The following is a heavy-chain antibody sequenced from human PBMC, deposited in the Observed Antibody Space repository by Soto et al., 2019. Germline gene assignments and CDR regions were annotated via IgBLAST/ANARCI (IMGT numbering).Heavy chain of an antibody. J-gene: IGHJ6*02. V-gene: IGHV3-23*01. CDR2: VSGSGGST. D-gene: IGHD4-17*01. CDR1: GFAFSMYA. CDR3: AKCDGDYRYYYYGMDV. Sequence: GGSLRLSCAASGFAFSMYAMSWVRQAPGKGLEWVASVSGSGGSTYSADSVKGRFTISRDNSKIMVYLQMNSLRAEDTAIYYCAKCDGDYRYYYYGMDVWGQGTTVTV.